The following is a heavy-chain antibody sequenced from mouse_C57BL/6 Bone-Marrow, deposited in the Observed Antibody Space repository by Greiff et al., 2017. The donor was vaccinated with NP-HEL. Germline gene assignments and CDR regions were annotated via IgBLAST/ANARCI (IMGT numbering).Heavy chain of an antibody. CDR3: ASSPYYFLDY. J-gene: IGHJ2*01. CDR2: IYPGSGST. CDR1: GYTFTSYW. V-gene: IGHV1-55*01. Sequence: QVQLQQPGAELVKPGASVKMSCKASGYTFTSYWITWVKQRPGQGLEWIGDIYPGSGSTNYNEKFKSKATLTVDTSSSTDYMQLSSLTSEDSAFYYCASSPYYFLDYWGQGTTLTVSS. D-gene: IGHD1-1*02.